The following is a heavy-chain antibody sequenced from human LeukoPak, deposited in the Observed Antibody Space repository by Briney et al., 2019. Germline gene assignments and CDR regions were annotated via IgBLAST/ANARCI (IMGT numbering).Heavy chain of an antibody. CDR1: GGSISSYF. CDR3: AREYSNSSASSRYFDY. Sequence: SETLSLTCTVSGGSISSYFWSWIRQPAGKGLEWIGRIYSSGNTNYSPSLKSRVTMSIDTSKNQFSLELSSVTAADTAVYSCAREYSNSSASSRYFDYWGQGTLVTVSS. CDR2: IYSSGNT. D-gene: IGHD6-6*01. V-gene: IGHV4-4*07. J-gene: IGHJ4*02.